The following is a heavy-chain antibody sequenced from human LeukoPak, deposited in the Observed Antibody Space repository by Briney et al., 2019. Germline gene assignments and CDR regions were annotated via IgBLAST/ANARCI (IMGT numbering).Heavy chain of an antibody. J-gene: IGHJ4*02. V-gene: IGHV3-23*01. CDR2: ISGSSGRT. CDR3: TREAFYSSGWYSLFGY. CDR1: GFTFSSYG. Sequence: GGSLRLSCAASGFTFSSYGMHWVRHAPGKGLEWVSTISGSSGRTYYADSVKGRFTISRDNSKNTLYLQMNSLRAEDSAVYYCTREAFYSSGWYSLFGYWGQGTLVTVSA. D-gene: IGHD6-19*01.